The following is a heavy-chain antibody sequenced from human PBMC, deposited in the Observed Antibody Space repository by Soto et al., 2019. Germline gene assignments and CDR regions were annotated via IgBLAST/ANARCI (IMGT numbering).Heavy chain of an antibody. CDR3: ARLPRDCNKTSCYYADH. CDR1: GYDFNANW. D-gene: IGHD3-3*01. V-gene: IGHV5-51*01. CDR2: MYPGDSDT. J-gene: IGHJ4*02. Sequence: GESLKISCRGSGYDFNANWFGWVRQLPGRGLEWVGIMYPGDSDTRYNPSLQGHVTLSVDVTVSTAFLQWRSLETSDTGMYFCARLPRDCNKTSCYYADHWGQGTQVTVSS.